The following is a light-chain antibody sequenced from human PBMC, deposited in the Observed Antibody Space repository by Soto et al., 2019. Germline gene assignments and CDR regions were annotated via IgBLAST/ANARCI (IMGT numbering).Light chain of an antibody. CDR1: QSVNSY. CDR2: DTS. V-gene: IGKV3-11*01. J-gene: IGKJ2*01. CDR3: QQRSSWPT. Sequence: EIVLTQSPATLSLSPGERATLSCRASQSVNSYLAWYQQKCGQAPRLLIYDTSNRATGIPDRFSGSGSGTDFTLTISSLEPEDFAVYYCQQRSSWPTFGQGNRLEIK.